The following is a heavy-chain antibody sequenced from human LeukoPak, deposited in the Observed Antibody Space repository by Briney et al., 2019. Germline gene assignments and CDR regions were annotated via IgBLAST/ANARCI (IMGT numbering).Heavy chain of an antibody. Sequence: GGSLRLSCVVSGFTFSGSAVHWVRQASGKGLEWVGRIRSKANNYATAYAASVKGRFTISRDDSKNTAYLQMNSLKTEDTAVYYCTGDNFDSSVKSDYWGQGTLVTVSS. CDR3: TGDNFDSSVKSDY. J-gene: IGHJ4*02. V-gene: IGHV3-73*01. CDR1: GFTFSGSA. CDR2: IRSKANNYAT. D-gene: IGHD3-22*01.